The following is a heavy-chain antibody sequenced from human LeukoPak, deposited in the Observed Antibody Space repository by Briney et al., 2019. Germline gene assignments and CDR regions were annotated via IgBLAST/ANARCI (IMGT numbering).Heavy chain of an antibody. J-gene: IGHJ4*02. CDR1: GGSFGGYY. CDR3: ARTPYSRSFVDY. V-gene: IGHV4-34*01. Sequence: PSETLSLTCAVYGGSFGGYYWSWIRQPPGKGLEWIGEINHSGSTNYNPSLKSRVTISVDTSKNQFSLKLSSVTAADTAVYYCARTPYSRSFVDYWGQGTLVTVSS. CDR2: INHSGST. D-gene: IGHD2-15*01.